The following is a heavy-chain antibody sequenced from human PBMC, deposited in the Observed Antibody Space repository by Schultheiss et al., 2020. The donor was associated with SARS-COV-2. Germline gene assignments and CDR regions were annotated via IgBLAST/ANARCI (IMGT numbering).Heavy chain of an antibody. J-gene: IGHJ4*02. D-gene: IGHD3-10*01. CDR3: ATAEYYYGSGSYSVF. V-gene: IGHV4-59*01. CDR2: IYYSGST. CDR1: GGSISSYY. Sequence: SETLSLTCTVSGGSISSYYWSWIRQPPGKGLEWIGYIYYSGSTNYNPSLKSRVTISVDTSKNQFSLKLSSVTAADTAVYYCATAEYYYGSGSYSVFWGQGTLVTVSS.